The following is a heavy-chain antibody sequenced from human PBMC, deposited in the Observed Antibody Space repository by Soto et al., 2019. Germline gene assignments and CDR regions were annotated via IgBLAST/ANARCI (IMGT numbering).Heavy chain of an antibody. CDR2: INHNGST. CDR3: ARGQAAAGTGLNWFDP. Sequence: SETLSLTCAVYGGSFSGYYWSWIRQPPGKGLEWIGEINHNGSTNYNPSLKSRVTISVDTSKNQFSLKLSSVTAAGTAVYYCARGQAAAGTGLNWFDPWGQGTLVTVSS. CDR1: GGSFSGYY. D-gene: IGHD6-13*01. J-gene: IGHJ5*02. V-gene: IGHV4-34*01.